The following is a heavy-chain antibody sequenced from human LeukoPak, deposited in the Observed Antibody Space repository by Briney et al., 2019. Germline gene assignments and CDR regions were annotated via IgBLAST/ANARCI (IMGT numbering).Heavy chain of an antibody. D-gene: IGHD4-17*01. J-gene: IGHJ6*03. Sequence: SETLSLTCTVSGGSISGGSYYWGWIRQPAGKGLEWIVRIYTSGSTNYNPSLKSRVTISVDTSKNQFSLKLSSVTAADTAVYYCASLNYGASGYMDVWGKGTTVTVSS. V-gene: IGHV4-61*02. CDR3: ASLNYGASGYMDV. CDR1: GGSISGGSYY. CDR2: IYTSGST.